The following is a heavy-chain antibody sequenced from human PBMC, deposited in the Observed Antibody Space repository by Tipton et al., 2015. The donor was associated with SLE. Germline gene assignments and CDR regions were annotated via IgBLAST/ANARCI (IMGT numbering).Heavy chain of an antibody. Sequence: LRLSCAVSGGPISSYYWSWIRQPPGEALGWIGYIYYSGISNYNPSLKSRVSVSIDTSKNHFSLKLSSVTAADTAVYFCARARGYWFEAFDIWGQGTMVTVSS. CDR2: IYYSGIS. CDR1: GGPISSYY. J-gene: IGHJ3*02. V-gene: IGHV4-59*01. D-gene: IGHD3-10*01. CDR3: ARARGYWFEAFDI.